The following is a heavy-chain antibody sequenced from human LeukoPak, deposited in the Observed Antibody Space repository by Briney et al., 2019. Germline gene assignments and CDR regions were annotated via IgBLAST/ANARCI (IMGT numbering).Heavy chain of an antibody. J-gene: IGHJ4*02. CDR1: GFTVSSNY. CDR3: ARGSKVRGVIVLDY. D-gene: IGHD3-10*01. CDR2: IYSGGST. Sequence: GGSLRLSCAASGFTVSSNYMTWVRQAPGKGLEWVSIIYSGGSTYYAGSVKGRFSISRDNSKNTLSVQMNSLRAEDTAVYYCARGSKVRGVIVLDYWGQGTLVTVSS. V-gene: IGHV3-66*01.